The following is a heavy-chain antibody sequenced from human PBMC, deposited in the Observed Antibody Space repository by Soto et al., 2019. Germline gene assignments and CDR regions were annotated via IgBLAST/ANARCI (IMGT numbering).Heavy chain of an antibody. D-gene: IGHD6-13*01. V-gene: IGHV4-34*01. CDR1: GGSFSGYY. Sequence: SETLSLTCAVYGGSFSGYYWSWIRQPPGKGLEWIGEINHSGSTNYNPSLKSRVTISVDTSKNQFSLKLSSVTAADTAVYYCARGRGIAAAGTGDYFDYWGQGTLVTVSS. J-gene: IGHJ4*02. CDR3: ARGRGIAAAGTGDYFDY. CDR2: INHSGST.